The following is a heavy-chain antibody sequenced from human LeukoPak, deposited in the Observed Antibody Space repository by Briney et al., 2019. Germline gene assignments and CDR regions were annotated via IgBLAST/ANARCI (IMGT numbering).Heavy chain of an antibody. V-gene: IGHV3-21*01. CDR3: ARDIVGAREFDY. J-gene: IGHJ4*02. Sequence: GGSLRLSCAASGFTFSSYSMNWVRQAPGKGLEWVSSISSSSSYIYYADSVKGRFTISRDNAKNSLYLQMNSLRAEDTAVYYCARDIVGAREFDYWGQGTLVTVSS. CDR1: GFTFSSYS. CDR2: ISSSSSYI. D-gene: IGHD1-26*01.